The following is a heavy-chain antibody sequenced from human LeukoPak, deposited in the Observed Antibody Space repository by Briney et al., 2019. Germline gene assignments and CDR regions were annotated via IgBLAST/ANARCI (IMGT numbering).Heavy chain of an antibody. D-gene: IGHD2-15*01. Sequence: PGGSLRLTCAASGFTFDDYAMHWVRQAPGKGLEWVAIISYDGSNKYYADSVKGRFTISRDNSKNTLYLQMNSLRAEDTAVYYCARDGCSGGNCHNFRYWGQGTLVTVSS. CDR3: ARDGCSGGNCHNFRY. CDR2: ISYDGSNK. J-gene: IGHJ4*02. V-gene: IGHV3-30-3*01. CDR1: GFTFDDYA.